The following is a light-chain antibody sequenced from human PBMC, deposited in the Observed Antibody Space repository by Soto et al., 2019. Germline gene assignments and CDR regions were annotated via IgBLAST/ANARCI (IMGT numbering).Light chain of an antibody. CDR1: SSDVGGHNY. V-gene: IGLV2-8*01. Sequence: HSALTQPPSASGSPGQSVTISCTGTSSDVGGHNYVSWYQQHPGKAPKLMIYDVSKRPSGVPDRFSGSKSGNTASLTVSGLQAEDEADYNSSSYAVSNILLVFGRGTKVTVL. J-gene: IGLJ2*01. CDR3: SSYAVSNILLV. CDR2: DVS.